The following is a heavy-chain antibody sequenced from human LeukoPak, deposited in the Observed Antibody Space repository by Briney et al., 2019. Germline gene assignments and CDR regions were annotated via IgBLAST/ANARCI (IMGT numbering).Heavy chain of an antibody. D-gene: IGHD2/OR15-2a*01. J-gene: IGHJ4*02. Sequence: PSGSLRLSCAASGVTFSSYDMNWVRQAPGKGLEWVSYISSSGSTIYYPASVKGRFTISRDNAKHSLYLQMNGLGAEDTVVYYWLIRDPRGPKFDYGGQGTLVTASS. CDR2: ISSSGSTI. CDR3: LIRDPRGPKFDY. V-gene: IGHV3-48*03. CDR1: GVTFSSYD.